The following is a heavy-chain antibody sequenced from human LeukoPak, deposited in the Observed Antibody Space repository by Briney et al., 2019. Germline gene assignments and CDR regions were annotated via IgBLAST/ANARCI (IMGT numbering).Heavy chain of an antibody. D-gene: IGHD3-10*01. CDR1: GGTFSSYA. V-gene: IGHV1-69*06. CDR3: ARDLGVVRGVMWAFDI. J-gene: IGHJ3*02. CDR2: IIPIFGTA. Sequence: GASVKDSCKASGGTFSSYAISWVRQAPGQGLEWMGGIIPIFGTANYAQKFQGRVTITADKSTSTAYMELSSLRSEDTAVYYCARDLGVVRGVMWAFDIWGQGTMVTVSS.